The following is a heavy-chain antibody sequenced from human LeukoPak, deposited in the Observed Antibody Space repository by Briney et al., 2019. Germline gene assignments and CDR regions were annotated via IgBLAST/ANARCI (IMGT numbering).Heavy chain of an antibody. V-gene: IGHV3-30*04. D-gene: IGHD6-19*01. CDR2: ISYDGTNK. Sequence: GGSLRLSCAASGFTFSNYAMHWVRQAPGKGLQWVALISYDGTNKDYADSVKGRFTISRDNPKNTLYLQVNSLRAEDTAVYYCVGDLEQWLVTNWFDPWGQGTLVTVSS. CDR3: VGDLEQWLVTNWFDP. J-gene: IGHJ5*02. CDR1: GFTFSNYA.